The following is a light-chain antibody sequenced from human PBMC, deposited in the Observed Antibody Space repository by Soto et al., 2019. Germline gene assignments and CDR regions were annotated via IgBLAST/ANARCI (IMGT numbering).Light chain of an antibody. CDR3: QQYGSSHWT. Sequence: EIVLTQSPGTLSLSPGERATLSCRASQSVSSSYLDWYQQKPGQAPRLLIYGASSRSTGIPDRFIGSGSGTDFTLTISRLETEDFAVYYCQQYGSSHWTFGQGTKVEIK. V-gene: IGKV3-20*01. J-gene: IGKJ1*01. CDR1: QSVSSSY. CDR2: GAS.